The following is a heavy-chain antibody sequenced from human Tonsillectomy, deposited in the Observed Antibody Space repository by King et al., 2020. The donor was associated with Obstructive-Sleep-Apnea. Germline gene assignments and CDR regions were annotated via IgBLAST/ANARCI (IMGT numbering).Heavy chain of an antibody. CDR2: MYYSGNT. CDR1: DGSISNYY. V-gene: IGHV4-59*08. D-gene: IGHD5-12*01. J-gene: IGHJ4*02. Sequence: VQLQESGPGLVKPSETLSLTCTVSDGSISNYYWSWIRQPPGKGLEWIGYMYYSGNTNFNPSLKSRVTISADTSKIQFSLRLSSVTAADTAVYYCARHRGVEDYGGYGDYFDYWGQGTLVTVSS. CDR3: ARHRGVEDYGGYGDYFDY.